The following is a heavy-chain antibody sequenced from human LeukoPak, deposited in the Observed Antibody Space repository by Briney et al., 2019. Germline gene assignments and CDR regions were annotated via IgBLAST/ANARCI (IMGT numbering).Heavy chain of an antibody. D-gene: IGHD3-22*01. Sequence: GGSLRLPCAASGFTFSTYAMSWVRQAPGKGLEWVTTISGGGDKQYADHVKGRFTVSRDDSKNTLYLQMNSLRAEDTALYYCAKDVNSSGYYLGFDYWGQGTLVTVSS. CDR3: AKDVNSSGYYLGFDY. CDR1: GFTFSTYA. V-gene: IGHV3-23*01. J-gene: IGHJ4*02. CDR2: ISGGGDK.